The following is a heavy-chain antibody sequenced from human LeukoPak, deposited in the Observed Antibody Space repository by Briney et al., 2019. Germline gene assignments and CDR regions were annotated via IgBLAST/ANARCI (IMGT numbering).Heavy chain of an antibody. CDR2: ISGSGGSI. D-gene: IGHD3-22*01. CDR1: GLTFSSYA. Sequence: GGSLRLSCATSGLTFSSYAMSWVRQAPGKGLEWVSAISGSGGSIYYADSVKGRFTISRDNSKNTLYLQMNSLRAEDTAVYYCAKDTYDSSGYPPFDAFDIWGQGTMVTVSS. CDR3: AKDTYDSSGYPPFDAFDI. V-gene: IGHV3-23*01. J-gene: IGHJ3*02.